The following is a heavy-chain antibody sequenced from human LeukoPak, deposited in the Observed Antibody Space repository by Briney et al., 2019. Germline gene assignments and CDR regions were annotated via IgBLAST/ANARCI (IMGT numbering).Heavy chain of an antibody. CDR3: ERDKDYGDYGD. CDR2: ISAYNGNT. J-gene: IGHJ4*02. CDR1: GYTFTSYG. Sequence: ASVKVSCKASGYTFTSYGISWVRQAPGQGREWMGWISAYNGNTNYAQKLQGRVTMTTDTSTSTAYMELRSLRSDDTAVYYCERDKDYGDYGDWGQGTLVTVSS. D-gene: IGHD4-17*01. V-gene: IGHV1-18*01.